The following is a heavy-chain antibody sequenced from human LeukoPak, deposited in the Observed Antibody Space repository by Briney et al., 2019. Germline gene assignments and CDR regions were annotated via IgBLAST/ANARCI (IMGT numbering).Heavy chain of an antibody. V-gene: IGHV4-59*08. D-gene: IGHD6-6*01. CDR2: IYYTGST. Sequence: PSETLSLTCSVSGGSISSLYWSWIRQPPGKGLEWIGYIYYTGSTNYNPSLKSRVTMFVDMSKNQYSLRLSSVTAADTAVYYCARHMAYSSSSPFDYWGQGTLVTVSS. CDR3: ARHMAYSSSSPFDY. CDR1: GGSISSLY. J-gene: IGHJ4*02.